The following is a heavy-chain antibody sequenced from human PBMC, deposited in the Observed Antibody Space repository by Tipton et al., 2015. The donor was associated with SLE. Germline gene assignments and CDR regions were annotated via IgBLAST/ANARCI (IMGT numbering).Heavy chain of an antibody. CDR3: ARAGLRFLEWPSDYYGMDV. J-gene: IGHJ6*02. D-gene: IGHD3-3*01. V-gene: IGHV3-11*01. CDR2: ISSSGSTI. CDR1: GFSVSDKY. Sequence: SLRLSCAASGFSVSDKYMNWFRQAPGKGLEWVSYISSSGSTIYYADSVKGRFTISRDNAKNSLILQMNSLRAEDTAVYYCARAGLRFLEWPSDYYGMDVWGQGTTVTVSS.